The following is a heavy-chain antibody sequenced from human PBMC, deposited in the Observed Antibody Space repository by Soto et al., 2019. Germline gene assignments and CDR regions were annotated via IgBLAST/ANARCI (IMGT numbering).Heavy chain of an antibody. CDR2: IYWNDDK. D-gene: IGHD4-17*01. CDR3: AGMTTVILFDY. V-gene: IGHV2-5*01. J-gene: IGHJ4*02. Sequence: SGPTLVNPTQTLTLTCTFSGFSLSTIGVGVGWIRQPPGKALEWLALIYWNDDKRYSPSLKSRLTITKDTSKNQVVLTMTNMDPVDTATYYCAGMTTVILFDYWGQGTLVTVSS. CDR1: GFSLSTIGVG.